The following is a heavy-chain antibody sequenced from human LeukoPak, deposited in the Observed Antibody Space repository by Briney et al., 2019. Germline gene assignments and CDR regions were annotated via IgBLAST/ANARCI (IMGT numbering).Heavy chain of an antibody. CDR2: INGDGSST. V-gene: IGHV3-74*01. J-gene: IGHJ4*02. D-gene: IGHD6-19*01. Sequence: GGSLKLSCAASGFTFSSYWMHWVRQAPGKGLVWVSRINGDGSSTAYADSVKGRFTISRDNAKNTLYLQMNSLTAEDTAVYYCAKDSGSGWTFDYWGQGTLVTVSS. CDR3: AKDSGSGWTFDY. CDR1: GFTFSSYW.